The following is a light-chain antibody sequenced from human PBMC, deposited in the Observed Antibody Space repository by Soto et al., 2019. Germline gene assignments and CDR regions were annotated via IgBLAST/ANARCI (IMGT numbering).Light chain of an antibody. CDR3: QQYNNWPSLT. V-gene: IGKV3-15*01. Sequence: IVKTQSAATLSVSPGERATLSCRASQSVSSNLAWYQQKPGQAPRLLIYGASTRATGIPARFSGSGSGTEFTLTISSLQSEDFAVYYCQQYNNWPSLTFGGGTKVDIK. J-gene: IGKJ4*01. CDR2: GAS. CDR1: QSVSSN.